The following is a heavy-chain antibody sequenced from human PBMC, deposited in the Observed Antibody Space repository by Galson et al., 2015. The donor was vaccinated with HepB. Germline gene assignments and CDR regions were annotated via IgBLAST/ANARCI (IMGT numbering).Heavy chain of an antibody. CDR2: IFYSGNT. J-gene: IGHJ4*02. Sequence: ETLSLTCTVSDGSISSSRYYWGWIRQPPGEGLEWIGHIFYSGNTYYTPSLRGRVTISLATTTNHFYLKLTSVNAADTAFYYCARHFMGVDTAMVIDYWGQGTLVTVSS. V-gene: IGHV4-39*01. CDR3: ARHFMGVDTAMVIDY. CDR1: DGSISSSRYY. D-gene: IGHD5-18*01.